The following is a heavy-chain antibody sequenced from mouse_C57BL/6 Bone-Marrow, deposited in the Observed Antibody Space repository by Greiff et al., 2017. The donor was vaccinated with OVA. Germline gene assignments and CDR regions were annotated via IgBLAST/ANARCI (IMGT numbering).Heavy chain of an antibody. D-gene: IGHD2-1*01. Sequence: QVQLKESGAELVKPGASVKLSCKASGYTFTEYTIHWVKQRSGQGLEWIGWFYPGSGSIKYNEKFKDKATLTADKSSSTVYMELSRLTSEDSAVYFCARHGFYYGNYVPFYHFDYWGQGTTLTVSS. CDR1: GYTFTEYT. V-gene: IGHV1-62-2*01. J-gene: IGHJ2*01. CDR2: FYPGSGSI. CDR3: ARHGFYYGNYVPFYHFDY.